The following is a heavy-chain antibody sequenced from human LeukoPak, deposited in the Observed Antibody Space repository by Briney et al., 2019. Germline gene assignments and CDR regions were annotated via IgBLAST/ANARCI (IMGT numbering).Heavy chain of an antibody. D-gene: IGHD1-1*01. Sequence: PSETLSLTCTVSGGSVSSSNYYWSWIRQPPGKGLEWIGYIYYSGSTNYNPSLKSRITISADTSKNQFSLKLSSVTAADTAVYYCETGTLYFDYWGQGTLVTVSS. V-gene: IGHV4-61*01. CDR2: IYYSGST. J-gene: IGHJ4*02. CDR1: GGSVSSSNYY. CDR3: ETGTLYFDY.